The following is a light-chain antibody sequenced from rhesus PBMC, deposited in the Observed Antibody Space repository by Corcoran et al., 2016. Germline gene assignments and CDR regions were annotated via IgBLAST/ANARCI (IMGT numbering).Light chain of an antibody. CDR3: MQTLRSPLT. CDR1: QSLVYSDGKTY. V-gene: IGKV2-82*02. Sequence: DIVMTQTPLSLPVTLGEPASISCRSSQSLVYSDGKTYLYWYLQKPGQAPPLLLYLVSKRASGVPDKFSGSGSGTDFTLRISGVEAVDVGVGICMQTLRSPLTFCGGTKVEIK. CDR2: LVS. J-gene: IGKJ4*01.